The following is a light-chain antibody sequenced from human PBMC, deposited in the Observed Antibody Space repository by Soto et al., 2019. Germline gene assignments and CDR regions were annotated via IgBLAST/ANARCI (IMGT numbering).Light chain of an antibody. CDR2: HVS. CDR3: TSYTIRSTYV. Sequence: QSVLTQPASVSGSPGQSITISCTGTTSDVGDYNYVSWYQQHPGKAPKLMIYHVSNRPSGVSNRFSGSKSGNTASLSISALQAEDEAEYYCTSYTIRSTYVFGTGTKLTVL. V-gene: IGLV2-14*01. CDR1: TSDVGDYNY. J-gene: IGLJ1*01.